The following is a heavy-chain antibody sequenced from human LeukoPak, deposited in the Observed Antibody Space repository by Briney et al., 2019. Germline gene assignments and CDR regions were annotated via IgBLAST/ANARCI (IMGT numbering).Heavy chain of an antibody. J-gene: IGHJ4*02. CDR1: GFTFSTYS. CDR2: ITSSSTYI. Sequence: GGSLRLFCAASGFTFSTYSMNWVRQAPGRGLEWVSSITSSSTYIYYADSMKGRFTISRDNAKNSLYLQMDSLRAEDTAVYYCARGSSGSYYTLFDYWGQGTLVTVSS. CDR3: ARGSSGSYYTLFDY. D-gene: IGHD1-26*01. V-gene: IGHV3-21*01.